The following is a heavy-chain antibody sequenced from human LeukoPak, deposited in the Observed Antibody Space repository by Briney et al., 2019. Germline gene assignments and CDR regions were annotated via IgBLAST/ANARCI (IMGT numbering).Heavy chain of an antibody. CDR3: ARSFVVVAATVAFDI. CDR2: INHSGST. V-gene: IGHV4-34*01. J-gene: IGHJ3*02. D-gene: IGHD2-15*01. Sequence: SETLSLTCAVYGGSFSGYYWSWIRQPPGKGLEWIGEINHSGSTNYNPSLKSRVTISVDTSKNQFSLKLSSATAADTAVYYCARSFVVVAATVAFDIWGQGTMVTVSS. CDR1: GGSFSGYY.